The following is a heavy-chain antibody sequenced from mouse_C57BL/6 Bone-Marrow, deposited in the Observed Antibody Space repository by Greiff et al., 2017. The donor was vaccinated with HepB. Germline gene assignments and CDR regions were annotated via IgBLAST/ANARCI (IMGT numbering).Heavy chain of an antibody. CDR1: GYTFTSYW. J-gene: IGHJ4*01. CDR2: IDPSDSYT. V-gene: IGHV1-50*01. CDR3: ARSGASGTGAMDY. D-gene: IGHD2-14*01. Sequence: VQLQQPGAELVKPGASVKLSCKASGYTFTSYWMQWVKQRPGQGLEWIGEIDPSDSYTNYNQKFKGKATLTVDTSSCTAYMQPSSLTSEDSAVYYCARSGASGTGAMDYWGQGTSVTVSS.